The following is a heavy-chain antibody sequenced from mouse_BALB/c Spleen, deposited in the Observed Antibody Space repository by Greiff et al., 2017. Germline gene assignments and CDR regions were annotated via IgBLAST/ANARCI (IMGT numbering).Heavy chain of an antibody. Sequence: QVQLKQSGAELVRPGTSVKVSCKASGYAFNNYLIEWVKQRPGQGLEWIGVINPGSGGTNYNEKFKGKATLTADKSSSTAYMQLSSLTSDDSAVYFCARSTPFDYWGQGTTLTVSS. CDR2: INPGSGGT. CDR3: ARSTPFDY. V-gene: IGHV1-54*01. D-gene: IGHD6-1*01. CDR1: GYAFNNYL. J-gene: IGHJ2*01.